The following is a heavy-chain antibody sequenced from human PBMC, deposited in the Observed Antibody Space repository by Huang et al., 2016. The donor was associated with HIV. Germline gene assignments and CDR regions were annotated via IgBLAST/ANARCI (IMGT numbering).Heavy chain of an antibody. CDR1: GITFRKYA. D-gene: IGHD6-19*01. V-gene: IGHV3-30*18. Sequence: VRLVQSGGGVVQPGRSLRLSCAASGITFRKYAMHWVRQAGGKGVEWVAGTWAVGSGQYYVDSVKGRFIICKDNSNETLFLEMRSLKSEDTAVYFCAKDQGQWLAYFDSWGQGTLVTVSS. J-gene: IGHJ4*02. CDR3: AKDQGQWLAYFDS. CDR2: TWAVGSGQ.